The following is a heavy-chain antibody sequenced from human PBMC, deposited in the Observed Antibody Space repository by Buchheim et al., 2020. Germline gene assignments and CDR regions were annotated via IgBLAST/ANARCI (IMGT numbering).Heavy chain of an antibody. CDR1: GGSISSYY. Sequence: QVQLQESGPGLVKPSETLSLTCTVSGGSISSYYWSWIRQPPGKGLEWIGYIYYSGSTKYNPSLKSRVTISVDTSKNQFSLKLSSVTAADTAVYYCARDGYCSSTSCYYFDYWGQGTL. CDR2: IYYSGST. D-gene: IGHD2-2*03. V-gene: IGHV4-59*01. CDR3: ARDGYCSSTSCYYFDY. J-gene: IGHJ4*02.